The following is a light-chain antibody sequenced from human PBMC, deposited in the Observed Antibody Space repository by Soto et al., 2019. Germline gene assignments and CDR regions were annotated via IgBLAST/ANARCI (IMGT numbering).Light chain of an antibody. J-gene: IGKJ1*01. Sequence: EVVLTQSPATLSVSPGDRATLSCRASQYIGSAVAWYHQRSGQAPRLLIFDASIRVPTTPARFSGSVSGTEFTLTISSLESEDFAVYLCEQYGDRPRTFGQGTKVEIK. CDR3: EQYGDRPRT. CDR2: DAS. V-gene: IGKV3-15*01. CDR1: QYIGSA.